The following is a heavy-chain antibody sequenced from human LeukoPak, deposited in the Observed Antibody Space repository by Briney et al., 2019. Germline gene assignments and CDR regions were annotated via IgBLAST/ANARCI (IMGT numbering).Heavy chain of an antibody. CDR2: IYYSGST. CDR1: GGSISSGDYY. J-gene: IGHJ5*02. V-gene: IGHV4-30-4*01. D-gene: IGHD6-19*01. CDR3: ARDQDRAVAGIPYNWFDP. Sequence: PSETLSLTCTVSGGSISSGDYYWSWIRQPPGKGLEWIGYIYYSGSTYYNPSLKSRVTISVDTSKNQFSLKLSSVTAADTAVYYCARDQDRAVAGIPYNWFDPWGQGTLVTVSS.